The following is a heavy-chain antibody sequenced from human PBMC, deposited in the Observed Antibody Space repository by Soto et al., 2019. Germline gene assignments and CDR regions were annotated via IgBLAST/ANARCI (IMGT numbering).Heavy chain of an antibody. CDR1: GFIFSSYG. D-gene: IGHD4-17*01. CDR3: ARVMGRSPLDYGNYEQAILRGPLNWFDP. J-gene: IGHJ5*02. CDR2: IWYDGSDK. Sequence: HPGGSLRLSCAASGFIFSSYGMHWVCQAPGKGLEWVAVIWYDGSDKYYEDSVKGRFTISRDNSKNMQLLQMNSLTAEDTAVYYCARVMGRSPLDYGNYEQAILRGPLNWFDPWGQGTLVTVSS. V-gene: IGHV3-33*01.